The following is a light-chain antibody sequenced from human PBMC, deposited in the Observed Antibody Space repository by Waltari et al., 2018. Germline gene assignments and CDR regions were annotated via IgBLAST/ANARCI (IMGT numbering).Light chain of an antibody. CDR1: STDVGGYHY. Sequence: QSALTQPPSASGSPGQSVTISCTGPSTDVGGYHYVSWYQQQPGKAPKLIIHEVSKRPSGVPDRFSGSKSANTASLTVSGLQADDEADYYCSSYAGSSNLVFGGGTKLTVL. V-gene: IGLV2-8*01. J-gene: IGLJ2*01. CDR2: EVS. CDR3: SSYAGSSNLV.